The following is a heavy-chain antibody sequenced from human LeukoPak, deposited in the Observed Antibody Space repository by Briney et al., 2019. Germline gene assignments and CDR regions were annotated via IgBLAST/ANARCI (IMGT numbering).Heavy chain of an antibody. J-gene: IGHJ4*02. CDR2: ISGSGGST. CDR1: GFTFSSYG. D-gene: IGHD2-2*01. CDR3: AKDPRYCSSTSCYGPYYFDY. V-gene: IGHV3-23*01. Sequence: GGSLRLSCAASGFTFSSYGMSWVRQAPGKGLEWVSAISGSGGSTYYADSVKGRFTISRDNSKNTLYLQMNSLRAEDTAVYYCAKDPRYCSSTSCYGPYYFDYWGQGTLVTVSS.